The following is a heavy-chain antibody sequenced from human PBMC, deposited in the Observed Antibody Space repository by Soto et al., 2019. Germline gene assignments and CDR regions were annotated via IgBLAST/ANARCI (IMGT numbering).Heavy chain of an antibody. CDR1: GYTFTSYG. Sequence: ASVKVSCKASGYTFTSYGISWVRQAPGQGLEWMGWISAYNGNTNYAQKLQGRVTMTTYTSTRTAYMELRSLRSDDTAVYYRARVVDTAMGDAFDIWGQGTMVTVSS. V-gene: IGHV1-18*01. CDR3: ARVVDTAMGDAFDI. D-gene: IGHD5-18*01. CDR2: ISAYNGNT. J-gene: IGHJ3*02.